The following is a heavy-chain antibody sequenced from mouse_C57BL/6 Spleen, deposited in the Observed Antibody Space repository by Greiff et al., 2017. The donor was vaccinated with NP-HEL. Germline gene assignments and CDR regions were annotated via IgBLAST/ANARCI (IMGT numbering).Heavy chain of an antibody. V-gene: IGHV5-17*01. CDR1: GFTFSDYG. Sequence: EVQLVESGGGLVKPGGSLKLSCAASGFTFSDYGMHWVRQAPEKGLEWVAYISSGSSTIYYADTVKGRFTISRDNAKNTLFLQMTSLRSEDTAMYYCARSDYDAFDDWGQGTTLTVSS. D-gene: IGHD2-4*01. CDR3: ARSDYDAFDD. J-gene: IGHJ2*01. CDR2: ISSGSSTI.